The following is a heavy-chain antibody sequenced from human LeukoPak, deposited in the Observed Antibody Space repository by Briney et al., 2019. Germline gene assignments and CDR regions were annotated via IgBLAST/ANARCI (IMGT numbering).Heavy chain of an antibody. CDR3: ARDQYYYYGMDV. Sequence: YPSETLSLTCTVSGGSISSYYWSWIRQPPGKGLEWIGYIYYSGSTNYNPSLKSRVTISVDTSKNQFSLKLSSVTAADTAVYYCARDQYYYYGMDVWGQGTTVTVSS. V-gene: IGHV4-59*01. CDR2: IYYSGST. CDR1: GGSISSYY. J-gene: IGHJ6*02.